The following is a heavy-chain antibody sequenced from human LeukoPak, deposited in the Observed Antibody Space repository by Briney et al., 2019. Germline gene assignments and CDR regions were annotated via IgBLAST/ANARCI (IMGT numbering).Heavy chain of an antibody. CDR1: GGSISSSSYY. CDR3: ARDSFTAAGRLTIFS. J-gene: IGHJ5*02. Sequence: SETLSLTCTVSGGSISSSSYYWGWIRQPPGKGLEWIGGIYYSGSTYYNPSLKSRVTISVDTSKNQFSLKLSSVTAADTAVYYCARDSFTAAGRLTIFSWGQGTLVTVSS. D-gene: IGHD3-3*01. V-gene: IGHV4-39*07. CDR2: IYYSGST.